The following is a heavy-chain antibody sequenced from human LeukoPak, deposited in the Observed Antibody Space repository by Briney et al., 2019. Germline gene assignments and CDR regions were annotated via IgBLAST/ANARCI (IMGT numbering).Heavy chain of an antibody. V-gene: IGHV1-2*02. CDR3: AKRGGALSD. CDR2: MNPNNGDT. Sequence: GASVKVSCKTSGYLFTGFYIHWVRQVPGQGLEWMGWMNPNNGDTKSAPAFQGRVAMTRVTSINTPYMQMTGLTPADTAIYYCAKRGGALSDWGQGTPVTVTS. J-gene: IGHJ4*02. CDR1: GYLFTGFY. D-gene: IGHD2-21*01.